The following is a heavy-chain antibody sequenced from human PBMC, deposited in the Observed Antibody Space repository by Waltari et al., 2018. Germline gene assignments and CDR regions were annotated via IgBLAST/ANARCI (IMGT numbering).Heavy chain of an antibody. J-gene: IGHJ4*02. CDR2: IREKASSYST. CDR3: ARVTTDTATVDY. D-gene: IGHD5-18*01. V-gene: IGHV3-72*01. Sequence: EVQLVESGGGVVQPGGSLRLSCAASGFTFSDHYMDWVRQAPGKGLEWVGRIREKASSYSTEYAASVKGRFTISRDDSKNSLYLQMNSLKTEDTGVYFCARVTTDTATVDYWGQGALVTVSS. CDR1: GFTFSDHY.